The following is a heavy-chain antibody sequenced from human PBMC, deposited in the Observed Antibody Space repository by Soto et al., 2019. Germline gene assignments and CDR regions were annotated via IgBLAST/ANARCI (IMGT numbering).Heavy chain of an antibody. CDR2: MYYSGST. Sequence: PSETLSLTCTVSGGSVGSGSYYWSGIRKPPGKGLEWIGYMYYSGSTNYNPSLKSRVNISLDTSKNQFSLKLSSVTAADTAVYLCARTREFWSCNDALDIWGQGTMVTVSS. CDR1: GGSVGSGSYY. D-gene: IGHD3-3*01. V-gene: IGHV4-61*01. CDR3: ARTREFWSCNDALDI. J-gene: IGHJ3*02.